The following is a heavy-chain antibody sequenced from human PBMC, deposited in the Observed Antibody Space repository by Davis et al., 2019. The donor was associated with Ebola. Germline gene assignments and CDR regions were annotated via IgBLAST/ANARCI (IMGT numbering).Heavy chain of an antibody. D-gene: IGHD3-22*01. CDR1: GFTFSSYS. Sequence: GGSLRLSCAASGFTFSSYSMNWVRQAPGKGLEWVSSISSSSSYIYYADSVKGRFTISRDNAKNSLYLQMNSLRAEDTAVYYCARAFHYYYDSSNYRNYWGQGTLVTVSS. V-gene: IGHV3-21*01. CDR3: ARAFHYYYDSSNYRNY. J-gene: IGHJ4*02. CDR2: ISSSSSYI.